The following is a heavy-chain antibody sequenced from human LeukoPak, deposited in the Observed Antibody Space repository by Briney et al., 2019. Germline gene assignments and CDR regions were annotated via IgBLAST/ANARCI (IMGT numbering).Heavy chain of an antibody. J-gene: IGHJ3*02. CDR1: GGSFSGYY. D-gene: IGHD3-22*01. CDR2: IYYSGST. Sequence: SETLSLTCAVYGGSFSGYYWSWIRQPPGKGLEWIGSIYYSGSTYYNPSLKSRVTISVDTSKNQFSLKLSSVTAADTAVYYCARHGRYYDSSGYAFDIWGQGTMVTVSS. CDR3: ARHGRYYDSSGYAFDI. V-gene: IGHV4-34*01.